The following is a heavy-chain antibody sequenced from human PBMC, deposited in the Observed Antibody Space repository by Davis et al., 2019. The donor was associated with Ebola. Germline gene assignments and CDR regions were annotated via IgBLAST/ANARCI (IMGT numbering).Heavy chain of an antibody. J-gene: IGHJ6*02. V-gene: IGHV3-11*01. D-gene: IGHD2-15*01. CDR3: AREETYCSGGSCQGHYYGMDV. CDR2: ISGSGNTI. Sequence: GESLKISCAASGFIFSDYYMSWLRQAPGKGLEWVSYISGSGNTIYYADSVKGRFTVSRDNAKNSLYLQMNSLRAEDTAVYYCAREETYCSGGSCQGHYYGMDVWGQGTTVTVSS. CDR1: GFIFSDYY.